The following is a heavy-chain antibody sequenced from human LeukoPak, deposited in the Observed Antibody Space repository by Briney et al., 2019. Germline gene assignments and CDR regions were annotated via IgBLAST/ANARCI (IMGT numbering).Heavy chain of an antibody. J-gene: IGHJ4*02. CDR3: ARDRELGY. CDR2: IYNRGST. D-gene: IGHD3-10*01. Sequence: PSGTLSLTCTVSGGSISIYYWSWIRQPPGKGLEWIGYIYNRGSTNYNPSLKSRVTISVDTSKNQFSLRLNSVTAADTAVYYCARDRELGYWGQGTLVTVSS. CDR1: GGSISIYY. V-gene: IGHV4-59*01.